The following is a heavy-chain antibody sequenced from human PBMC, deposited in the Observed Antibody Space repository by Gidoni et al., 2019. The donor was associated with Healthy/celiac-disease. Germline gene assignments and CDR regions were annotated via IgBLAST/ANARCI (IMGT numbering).Heavy chain of an antibody. Sequence: EVQLVGSGGGLIQPGGSLRIPWSASGFPFSSVCMNGVRQAPGKGLEWVSYISSSSSTIYYADSVKGRFTISRDNAKNSLYLKMNSLRDEDTAVYYCARDLNVNWDYEGYYYGMDVWGQGTTVTVSS. CDR3: ARDLNVNWDYEGYYYGMDV. CDR1: GFPFSSVC. J-gene: IGHJ6*02. V-gene: IGHV3-48*02. CDR2: ISSSSSTI. D-gene: IGHD1-7*01.